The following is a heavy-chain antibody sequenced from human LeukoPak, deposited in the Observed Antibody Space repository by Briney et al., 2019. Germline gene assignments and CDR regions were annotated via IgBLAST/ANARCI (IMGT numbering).Heavy chain of an antibody. V-gene: IGHV1-8*01. D-gene: IGHD3-22*01. CDR3: ARDGRETYYYDSSAYYLYYSYYMDV. CDR2: MNPNSGNT. Sequence: ASVKVSCKASGYTFTSYDINWVRQATGQGLEWMGWMNPNSGNTGYAQKFQGRVTMTRNTSISTAYMELSRLRSDDTAVYYCARDGRETYYYDSSAYYLYYSYYMDVWGKGTTVTISS. CDR1: GYTFTSYD. J-gene: IGHJ6*03.